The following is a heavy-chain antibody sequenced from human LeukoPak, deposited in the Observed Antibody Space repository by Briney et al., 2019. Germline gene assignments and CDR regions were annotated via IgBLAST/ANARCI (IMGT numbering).Heavy chain of an antibody. CDR3: ARRHGYSSGWYYFDY. D-gene: IGHD6-19*01. CDR1: GGSISSYY. CDR2: IYYSGST. V-gene: IGHV4-59*08. Sequence: SETLSLTCTASGGSISSYYWSWIRQPPGKGLEWIGYIYYSGSTNYNPSLKSRVTISVDTSKNQFSLKLSSVTAADTAVYYCARRHGYSSGWYYFDYWGQGTLVTVSS. J-gene: IGHJ4*02.